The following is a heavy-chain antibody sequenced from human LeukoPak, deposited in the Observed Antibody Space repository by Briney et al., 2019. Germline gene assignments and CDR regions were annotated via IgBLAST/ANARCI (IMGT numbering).Heavy chain of an antibody. V-gene: IGHV3-23*01. Sequence: GGSLRLSCEASEFTFSRYAMSWIRQAPGKGLEWVSAISGSGGSTYYADSVKGRFTISRDNSKNTLYLQMNSLRAEDTAVYYCAKRSFWSGFSNWFDPWGQGTLVTVSS. CDR3: AKRSFWSGFSNWFDP. J-gene: IGHJ5*02. D-gene: IGHD3-3*01. CDR1: EFTFSRYA. CDR2: ISGSGGST.